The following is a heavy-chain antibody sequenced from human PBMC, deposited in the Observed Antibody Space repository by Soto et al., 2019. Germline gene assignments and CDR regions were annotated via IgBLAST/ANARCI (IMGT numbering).Heavy chain of an antibody. Sequence: GGSLRLSCAASGFTFSTYAMTWVRQAPGKGLEWVSTISASGVSTYYADSVKGRFTISRDNSKNTLYLQMGSLRAEDMAVYYCARGPGYYFDYWGQGTLVTVSS. CDR1: GFTFSTYA. J-gene: IGHJ4*02. CDR3: ARGPGYYFDY. CDR2: ISASGVST. V-gene: IGHV3-23*01.